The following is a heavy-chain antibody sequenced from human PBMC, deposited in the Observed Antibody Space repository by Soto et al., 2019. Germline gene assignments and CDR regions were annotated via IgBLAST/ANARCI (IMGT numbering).Heavy chain of an antibody. CDR3: ARSLYGPLGDSSAYYFYFDS. CDR1: GGTFSNFA. CDR2: VIPILGSA. V-gene: IGHV1-69*01. J-gene: IGHJ4*02. Sequence: QVQLVQSGTEVQKPGSSVKVSCKASGGTFSNFAISWVRLAPRQGPEWMGQVIPILGSAPYAPRFRDRLTLTADESSSPGYTELRSLRSEDTAMYYGARSLYGPLGDSSAYYFYFDSWGQGTRVIVSS. D-gene: IGHD3-22*01.